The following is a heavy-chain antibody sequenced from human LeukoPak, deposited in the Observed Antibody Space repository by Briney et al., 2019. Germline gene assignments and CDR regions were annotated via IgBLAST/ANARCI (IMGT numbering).Heavy chain of an antibody. Sequence: SETLSLTCAVSGYSISSGFYWGWIRQPPGKGLEWIGSIYQSGSTYYNPSLKSRVTISVDTSKNQFSLKLSSVTAADTAVYYCARARNWNDGVYFDYWGQGTLVTVSS. D-gene: IGHD1-1*01. J-gene: IGHJ4*02. CDR1: GYSISSGFY. V-gene: IGHV4-38-2*01. CDR2: IYQSGST. CDR3: ARARNWNDGVYFDY.